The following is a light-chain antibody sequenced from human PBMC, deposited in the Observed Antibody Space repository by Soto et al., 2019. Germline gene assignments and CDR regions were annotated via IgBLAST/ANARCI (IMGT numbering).Light chain of an antibody. CDR1: SSDVGGYNY. Sequence: QSVLTQPPSASGSPGQSVPISCTGTSSDVGGYNYVSWYQQHPGKAPKLMIYEVSKRPSGVPDRFSGSKSDNTASLTVSGLQAEDEADYYCSSYAGSNNFGVFGTGTKVTVL. CDR2: EVS. CDR3: SSYAGSNNFGV. J-gene: IGLJ1*01. V-gene: IGLV2-8*01.